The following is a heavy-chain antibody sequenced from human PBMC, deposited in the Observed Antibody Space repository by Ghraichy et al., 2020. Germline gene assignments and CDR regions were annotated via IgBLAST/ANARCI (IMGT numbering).Heavy chain of an antibody. J-gene: IGHJ5*02. Sequence: ASVKVSCKTSGYTFTDYYIHWVRQAPGQGHEWMGWINPNSGGTYYAEKFQGRVTMTRDTSISTAYMELSRLTSDDAAVYYCARDKSGSYEAWGQGSLVTVSS. V-gene: IGHV1-2*02. D-gene: IGHD1-26*01. CDR3: ARDKSGSYEA. CDR1: GYTFTDYY. CDR2: INPNSGGT.